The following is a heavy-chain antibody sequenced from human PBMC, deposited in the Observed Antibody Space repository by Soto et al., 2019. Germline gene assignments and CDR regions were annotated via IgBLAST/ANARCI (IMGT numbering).Heavy chain of an antibody. Sequence: ASVKVSCKASGYTFTGYYMHWVRQAPGQGLEWMGWTNPNSGGTNYAQKFQGRVTMTRDTSISTAYMELSRLRSDDTAVYYCARGRFLEWLYYYYYGMDVWGQGTTVTVSS. CDR1: GYTFTGYY. CDR2: TNPNSGGT. J-gene: IGHJ6*02. D-gene: IGHD3-3*01. V-gene: IGHV1-2*02. CDR3: ARGRFLEWLYYYYYGMDV.